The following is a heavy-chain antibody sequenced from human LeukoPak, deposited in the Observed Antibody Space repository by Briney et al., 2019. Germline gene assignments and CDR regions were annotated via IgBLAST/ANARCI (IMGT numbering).Heavy chain of an antibody. CDR1: GFSFSDYW. D-gene: IGHD3-22*01. J-gene: IGHJ3*02. Sequence: GGSLRLSCAASGFSFSDYWMHWVRQGPGKGLMWVSRISTAGNGTIYADSVEGRFTISRDNAKNTVYLQMNNLRAEDTAVYFCAREGSYDSSGSLGAFDIWGRGTVVTVSP. V-gene: IGHV3-74*01. CDR3: AREGSYDSSGSLGAFDI. CDR2: ISTAGNGT.